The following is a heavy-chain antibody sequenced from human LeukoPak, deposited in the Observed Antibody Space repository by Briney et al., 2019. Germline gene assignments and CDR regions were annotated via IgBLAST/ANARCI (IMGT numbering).Heavy chain of an antibody. Sequence: SVKVSCKASGGTFSSYAISWVRQAPGQGLEWMGGIIPIFGTANYAQKFQGRVTITTDESTSTAYMELGSLRSEDTAVYYCAREWSIAARRESYFDYWGQGTLVTVSS. CDR1: GGTFSSYA. J-gene: IGHJ4*02. CDR3: AREWSIAARRESYFDY. CDR2: IIPIFGTA. V-gene: IGHV1-69*05. D-gene: IGHD6-6*01.